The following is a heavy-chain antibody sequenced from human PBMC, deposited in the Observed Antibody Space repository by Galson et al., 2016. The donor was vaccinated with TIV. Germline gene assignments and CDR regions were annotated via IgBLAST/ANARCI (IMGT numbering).Heavy chain of an antibody. D-gene: IGHD3-3*01. V-gene: IGHV4-39*01. CDR1: GGSIRGSGYY. CDR3: ARKVPNVGVVGPRRSFDY. J-gene: IGHJ4*02. CDR2: ILYTGTT. Sequence: SETLSLTCIVSGGSIRGSGYYWAWIRQPPGKGLEWIASILYTGTTYYNPSLKSRVTISVDTSKNQFSLRLSSVTAADTAMYHCARKVPNVGVVGPRRSFDYWGQGTLVTVSS.